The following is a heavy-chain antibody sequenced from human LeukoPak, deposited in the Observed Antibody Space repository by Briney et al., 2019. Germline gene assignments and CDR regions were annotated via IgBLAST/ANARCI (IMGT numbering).Heavy chain of an antibody. CDR3: ARPYSSSWYDAFDI. J-gene: IGHJ3*02. Sequence: SETLSLTCTVSGGSLSSGGYCWSWIRQHPGKGWEWIGYIYYSGSTYYNPSLKSRVTISVDTSKNQFSLKLSSVTAADTAVYYCARPYSSSWYDAFDIWGQGTMVTVSS. CDR1: GGSLSSGGYC. V-gene: IGHV4-31*03. D-gene: IGHD6-13*01. CDR2: IYYSGST.